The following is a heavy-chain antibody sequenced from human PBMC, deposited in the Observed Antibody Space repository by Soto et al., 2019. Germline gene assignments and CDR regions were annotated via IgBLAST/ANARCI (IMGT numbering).Heavy chain of an antibody. J-gene: IGHJ6*03. CDR2: IIPILGIA. Sequence: SVKVSCKASGGTFSSYTISWVRQAPGQGLEWMGRIIPILGIANYAQKFQGRVTITADKSTSTAYMELSSLRSEDTAVYYCARDVVVVAASHDYYYYYYMDVWGKGTTVTVSS. CDR1: GGTFSSYT. V-gene: IGHV1-69*04. D-gene: IGHD2-15*01. CDR3: ARDVVVVAASHDYYYYYYMDV.